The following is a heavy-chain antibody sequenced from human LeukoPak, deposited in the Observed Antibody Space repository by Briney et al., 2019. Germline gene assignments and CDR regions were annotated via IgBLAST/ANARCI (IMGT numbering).Heavy chain of an antibody. V-gene: IGHV3-21*01. D-gene: IGHD3-22*01. CDR1: GFTFSSYS. CDR2: ISSSSSYI. CDR3: ARTDYYDSSGYYYLYYFDY. J-gene: IGHJ4*02. Sequence: GGSLRLSCAASGFTFSSYSMNWVRQAPGKGLEWVSSISSSSSYIYYADSVKGRFTISRDNAKNSLYLQMNSMRAEDTAVYYCARTDYYDSSGYYYLYYFDYWGQGTLVTVSS.